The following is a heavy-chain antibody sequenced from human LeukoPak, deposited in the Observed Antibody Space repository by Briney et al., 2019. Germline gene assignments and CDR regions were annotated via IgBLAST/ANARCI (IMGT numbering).Heavy chain of an antibody. Sequence: GGSLRLSCAASGFAFSSYAMTWVRQAPGKGLEWVSSITGSGAGTSYADSVKGRFTVSRDNSKNTLYLQMNSLRAEDTAVYYCARGLLSCSSTSCYVDYWGQGTLVTVSS. D-gene: IGHD2-2*01. J-gene: IGHJ4*02. CDR2: ITGSGAGT. V-gene: IGHV3-23*01. CDR3: ARGLLSCSSTSCYVDY. CDR1: GFAFSSYA.